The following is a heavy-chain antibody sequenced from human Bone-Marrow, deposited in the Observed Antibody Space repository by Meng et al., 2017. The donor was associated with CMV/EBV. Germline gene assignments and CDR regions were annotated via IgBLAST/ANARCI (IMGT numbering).Heavy chain of an antibody. CDR3: ASSRGIAAAGAFDAFDI. CDR2: ISYDGSNK. J-gene: IGHJ3*02. Sequence: SCKASGGTFSSYAMHWVRQAPGKGLEWVAVISYDGSNKYYADSVKGRFTISRDNSKNTLYLQMNSLRAEDTAVYYCASSRGIAAAGAFDAFDIWGQGTMVTVSS. CDR1: GGTFSSYA. V-gene: IGHV3-30-3*01. D-gene: IGHD6-13*01.